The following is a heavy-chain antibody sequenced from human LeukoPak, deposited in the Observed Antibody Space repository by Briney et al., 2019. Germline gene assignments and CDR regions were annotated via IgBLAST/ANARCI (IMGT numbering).Heavy chain of an antibody. V-gene: IGHV4-59*01. J-gene: IGHJ5*02. CDR1: GGSISSYY. D-gene: IGHD3-10*01. CDR2: IFYSGST. Sequence: SETLSLTCTVSGGSISSYYWSWIRQPPGKGLEWIGYIFYSGSTNYNPSLKSRVTISIDTSKNQFSLKLSSVTAADTAVYYCARDGNYGSGSYAWFDPWGQGTLVTVSS. CDR3: ARDGNYGSGSYAWFDP.